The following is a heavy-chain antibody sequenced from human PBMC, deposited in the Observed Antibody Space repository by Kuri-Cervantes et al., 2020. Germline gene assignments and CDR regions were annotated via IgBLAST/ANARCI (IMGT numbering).Heavy chain of an antibody. Sequence: ASVKVSCKASGYTFISYDINWVRQATGQGLEWMGWMNPHSANAGYAQKFQGRVTMTRNTSISTAYMELSSLRSEDTAVYYCARGGSGLMDGRAFDIWGQGTMVTVSS. D-gene: IGHD2-2*03. CDR3: ARGGSGLMDGRAFDI. V-gene: IGHV1-8*01. J-gene: IGHJ3*02. CDR1: GYTFISYD. CDR2: MNPHSANA.